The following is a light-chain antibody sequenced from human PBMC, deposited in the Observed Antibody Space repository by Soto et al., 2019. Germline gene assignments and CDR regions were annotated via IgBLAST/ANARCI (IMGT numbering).Light chain of an antibody. J-gene: IGKJ5*01. CDR1: PGIGST. CDR2: GAS. CDR3: QQRNNWPTIT. Sequence: EIVRTQSPATLSVSPGERATISCRASPGIGSTLAWYQPNPCQTPRLLIYGASTRATGVPARFSGSGCGTDFTLTISSLEAEDFAVYYCQQRNNWPTITVRQGTRLEIK. V-gene: IGKV3-15*01.